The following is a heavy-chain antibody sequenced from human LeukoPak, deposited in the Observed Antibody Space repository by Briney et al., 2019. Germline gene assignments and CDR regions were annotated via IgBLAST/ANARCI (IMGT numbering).Heavy chain of an antibody. J-gene: IGHJ4*02. CDR3: ARERYYDFWSGPIDY. CDR1: GGSISSGSYY. D-gene: IGHD3-3*01. Sequence: SQTLSLTCTVSGGSISSGSYYWSWIRQPAGKGLEWIGRIYTSGSTNYNPSPKSRVTISVDTSKNQFSLKLSSVTAADTAVYYCARERYYDFWSGPIDYWGQGTLGTVSS. V-gene: IGHV4-61*02. CDR2: IYTSGST.